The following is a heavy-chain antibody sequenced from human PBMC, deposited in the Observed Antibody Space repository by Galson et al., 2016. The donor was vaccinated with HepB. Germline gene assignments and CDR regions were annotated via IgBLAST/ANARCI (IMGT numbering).Heavy chain of an antibody. J-gene: IGHJ6*02. V-gene: IGHV3-30*18. CDR2: ISYDGSNN. CDR3: AKDHYDFWSGQRNYFGMDV. CDR1: GFTFRRYC. D-gene: IGHD3-3*01. Sequence: SLRLSCAASGFTFRRYCIHWVRQAPGTGLEWVALISYDGSNNYYADSVRGRFTISRDNSKNTLYLQMNSLRAEDTAIYFCAKDHYDFWSGQRNYFGMDVWGQGTTVTVSS.